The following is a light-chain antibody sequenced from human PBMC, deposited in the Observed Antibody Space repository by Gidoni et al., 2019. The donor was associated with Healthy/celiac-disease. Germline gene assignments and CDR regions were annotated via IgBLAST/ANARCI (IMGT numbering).Light chain of an antibody. CDR3: QQSYSTLLLT. CDR2: AAS. Sequence: GDRVTITCRASQSISSYLNWYQQKPGKAPKLLIYAASSLQSGVPSRFSGSGSGTDFTLTISSLQPEDFATYYCQQSYSTLLLTFGGGTQVEIK. J-gene: IGKJ4*01. CDR1: QSISSY. V-gene: IGKV1-39*01.